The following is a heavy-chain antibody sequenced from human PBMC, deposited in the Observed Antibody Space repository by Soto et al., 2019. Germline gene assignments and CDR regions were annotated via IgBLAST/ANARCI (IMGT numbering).Heavy chain of an antibody. J-gene: IGHJ6*02. CDR3: AREGPITISGYYYGMDV. D-gene: IGHD3-3*01. V-gene: IGHV1-2*02. CDR1: GYTFTGYY. Sequence: ASVKVSCKASGYTFTGYYIHWGRQAPGQGLEWMGWINPNSGGTNYAQKFQGRVTMTRDTSISTAYMELSRLRSDDTAVYYCAREGPITISGYYYGMDVWGQGTTVTVSS. CDR2: INPNSGGT.